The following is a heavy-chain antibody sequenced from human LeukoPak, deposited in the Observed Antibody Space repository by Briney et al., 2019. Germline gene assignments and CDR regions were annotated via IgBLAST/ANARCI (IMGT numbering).Heavy chain of an antibody. Sequence: ASVKVSCKASGYTFTSYYMHWVRQAPGQGLEWMGIINPSGGSTSYAQKFQGRVTITADESTSTAYMELSSLRSEDTAVYYCARANVYDYVWGSYLYFDYWGQGTLVTVSS. J-gene: IGHJ4*02. CDR1: GYTFTSYY. CDR3: ARANVYDYVWGSYLYFDY. V-gene: IGHV1-46*01. D-gene: IGHD3-16*01. CDR2: INPSGGST.